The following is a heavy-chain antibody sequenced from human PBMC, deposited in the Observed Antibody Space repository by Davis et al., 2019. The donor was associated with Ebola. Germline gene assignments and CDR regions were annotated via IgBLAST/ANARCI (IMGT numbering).Heavy chain of an antibody. CDR2: INPSGGST. V-gene: IGHV1-46*01. CDR1: GYTFTSYY. CDR3: ASFRVVGATGPGDYYYGMDV. D-gene: IGHD1-26*01. Sequence: ASVKVSCKASGYTFTSYYMHWVRQAPGQGLEWMGIINPSGGSTSYAQKFQGRVTMTRNTSISTAYMELSSLRSEDTAVYYCASFRVVGATGPGDYYYGMDVWGQGTTVTVSS. J-gene: IGHJ6*02.